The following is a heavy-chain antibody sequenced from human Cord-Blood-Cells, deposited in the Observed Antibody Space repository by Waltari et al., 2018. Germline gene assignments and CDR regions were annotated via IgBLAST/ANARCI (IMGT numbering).Heavy chain of an antibody. V-gene: IGHV1-2*06. Sequence: QVQLVQSGAEVKKPGASVKVSCKASGYTFTGYYMHWVRQAPGQGLEWMGRINPNSGGTNYAQKFQGRVTMTRDTSISTAYMELSRLRSDDTAVYYCARLLRGTTGTNWFDPWGQGTQVTVSS. CDR2: INPNSGGT. CDR1: GYTFTGYY. J-gene: IGHJ5*02. D-gene: IGHD1-1*01. CDR3: ARLLRGTTGTNWFDP.